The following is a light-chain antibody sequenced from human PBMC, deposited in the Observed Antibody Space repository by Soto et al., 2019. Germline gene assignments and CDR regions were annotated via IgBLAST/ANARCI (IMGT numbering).Light chain of an antibody. V-gene: IGKV1-12*01. CDR3: QQANSFPIT. J-gene: IGKJ5*01. CDR1: QDISSF. Sequence: IPLTQSPSSLSASVGDRVTITCRASQDISSFLAWYQQKPGKAPKLLIFAASSLQSGVPSRFSGSGSGTDFTLTISSLQPEDFATYYCQQANSFPITFGQGTRLEI. CDR2: AAS.